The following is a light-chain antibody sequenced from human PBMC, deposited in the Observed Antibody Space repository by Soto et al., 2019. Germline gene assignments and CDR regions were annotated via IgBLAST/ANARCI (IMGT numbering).Light chain of an antibody. CDR3: PQYNSYSPWT. CDR2: KAS. CDR1: QSISSW. Sequence: DIQMTQSPSTLSASVGDRVTITCRASQSISSWLAWYQQKPGKAPKLLIYKASSLESGVPSRFSGSGSGTEFSLTISSLQHDDFATYYCPQYNSYSPWTFGQGTKVEIK. V-gene: IGKV1-5*03. J-gene: IGKJ1*01.